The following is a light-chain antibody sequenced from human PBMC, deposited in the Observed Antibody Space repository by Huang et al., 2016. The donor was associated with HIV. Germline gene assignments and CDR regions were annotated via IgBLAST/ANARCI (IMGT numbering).Light chain of an antibody. CDR1: QAIGTY. Sequence: IQLTQSPTSLSASVGDRVTIACRASQAIGTYLNWFQQKPGRAPKLLISAVSSLHTGVPSRFIGSGSGTEFTLTIRGLQFDDFATYFCQQSYSALITFGQGTRLEIK. CDR3: QQSYSALIT. CDR2: AVS. J-gene: IGKJ5*01. V-gene: IGKV1-39*01.